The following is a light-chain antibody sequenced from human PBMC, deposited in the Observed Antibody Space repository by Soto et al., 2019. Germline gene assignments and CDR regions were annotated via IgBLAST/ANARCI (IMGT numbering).Light chain of an antibody. V-gene: IGKV1-6*01. CDR2: AAS. CDR1: QGIRND. CDR3: RQGYICPWT. J-gene: IGKJ1*01. Sequence: AIQMTQSPSSLSASVGDRVTITCRASQGIRNDLGWYQQKPGKAPKLLIYAASSLQSGVPSRFSGSGSGTDFTLTISNLQPEDFASYNSRQGYICPWTFGKATMVEIK.